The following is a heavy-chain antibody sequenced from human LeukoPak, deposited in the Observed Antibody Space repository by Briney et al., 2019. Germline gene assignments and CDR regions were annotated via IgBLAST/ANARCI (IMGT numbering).Heavy chain of an antibody. CDR1: GFTFSSYW. V-gene: IGHV3-74*01. CDR2: INSDGSST. D-gene: IGHD1-7*01. Sequence: PGGSLRLSCAASGFTFSSYWMHWVRQAPGKGLVWVSRINSDGSSTSYADSVKGRFTISRDDAKNTVYLQMNSLRAEDTAMYFCAKDATPRNSIWDHFDSWGQGTLVTVSS. J-gene: IGHJ4*02. CDR3: AKDATPRNSIWDHFDS.